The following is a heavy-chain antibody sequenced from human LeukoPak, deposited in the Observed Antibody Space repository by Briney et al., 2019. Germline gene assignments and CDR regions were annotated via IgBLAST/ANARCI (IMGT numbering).Heavy chain of an antibody. CDR3: ARGSEYTSSTNYYFDY. CDR1: GFTFSSYW. J-gene: IGHJ4*02. D-gene: IGHD6-6*01. V-gene: IGHV3-7*01. Sequence: GGSLRLSCAASGFTFSSYWMSWVRQAPGKGLEWVANIKQDGSEKHYVDSVKGRFTISRDNAKKSLFLHMNSLRVEDTAVYYCARGSEYTSSTNYYFDYWGQGVLVTVSS. CDR2: IKQDGSEK.